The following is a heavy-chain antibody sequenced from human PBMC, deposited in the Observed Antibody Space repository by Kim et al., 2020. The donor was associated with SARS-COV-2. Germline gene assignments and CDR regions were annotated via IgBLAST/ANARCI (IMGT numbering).Heavy chain of an antibody. D-gene: IGHD2-2*02. V-gene: IGHV3-11*06. J-gene: IGHJ4*02. CDR3: ARDNKIVVVPAAIAYADY. Sequence: KGRFTSTRDNAKNSQYLQMNSLRAEDTAVYYCARDNKIVVVPAAIAYADYWGQGTLVTVSS.